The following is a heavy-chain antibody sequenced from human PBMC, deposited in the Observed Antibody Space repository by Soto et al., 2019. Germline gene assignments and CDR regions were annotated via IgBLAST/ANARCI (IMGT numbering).Heavy chain of an antibody. D-gene: IGHD6-13*01. J-gene: IGHJ5*02. Sequence: SETLSLTCTVSGGSISSYYWSWIRQPPGKGLEWIGYIYYSGSTNYNHSLKSRVTISVDTSKNQFSLELSSVTAADTAVYYCARVVRSSGNWFDPWRQGTLVTASS. CDR3: ARVVRSSGNWFDP. CDR1: GGSISSYY. V-gene: IGHV4-59*01. CDR2: IYYSGST.